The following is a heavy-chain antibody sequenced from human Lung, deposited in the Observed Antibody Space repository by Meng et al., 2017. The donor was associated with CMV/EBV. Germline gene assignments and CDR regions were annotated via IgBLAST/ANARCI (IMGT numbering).Heavy chain of an antibody. V-gene: IGHV1-2*06. Sequence: VQLVQSVSEVRRPGASVKISCQASGYTFSGFHMNWARQAPGHGLEWLGRVNPVSDDTHYAQKFVGRLTVTRGATINTAFMELTSLRPDDTAVYYCAKSSDNGWSSWGPGTLVTVSS. CDR1: GYTFSGFH. CDR2: VNPVSDDT. J-gene: IGHJ4*01. CDR3: AKSSDNGWSS. D-gene: IGHD6-19*01.